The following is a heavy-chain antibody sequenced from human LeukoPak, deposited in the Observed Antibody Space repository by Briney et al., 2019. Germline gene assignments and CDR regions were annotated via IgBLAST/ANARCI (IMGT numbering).Heavy chain of an antibody. CDR3: ARDRYSHFDY. CDR1: GFTFSSAW. Sequence: GGSLRLSCAASGFTFSSAWLSWVRQAPGKGLVWVTGINTEGSSTNYAESVKGRFTISRDNAKNTLYLQMNSLRAEDTAVYYCARDRYSHFDYWGQGTLVTVSS. CDR2: INTEGSST. D-gene: IGHD2-15*01. V-gene: IGHV3-74*01. J-gene: IGHJ4*02.